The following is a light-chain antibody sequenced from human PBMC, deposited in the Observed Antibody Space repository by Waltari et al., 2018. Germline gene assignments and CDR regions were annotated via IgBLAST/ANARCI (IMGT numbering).Light chain of an antibody. CDR1: QRLSKF. Sequence: EIVLTQSPATLSLSPGERASLSCRASQRLSKFLAWYQQKPGQGPTLLIYEITKRATGIPARFSGSGSGTDFTLTISSLEPEDSAVYYCQHRGNWPQFTFGPGTKVDIK. J-gene: IGKJ3*01. V-gene: IGKV3-11*01. CDR3: QHRGNWPQFT. CDR2: EIT.